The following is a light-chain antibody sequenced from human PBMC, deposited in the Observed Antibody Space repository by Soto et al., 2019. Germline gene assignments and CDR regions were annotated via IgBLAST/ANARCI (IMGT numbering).Light chain of an antibody. CDR3: GSYTTSSTHV. J-gene: IGLJ2*01. CDR1: STGVGDYKF. CDR2: DVN. Sequence: QSVLTQPAAVSGSPGQSITISCTGTSTGVGDYKFVSWYQHHPGKAPKLVIFDVNNRPSGVSDRFSGSKSGNTASLTISGLQAEDEADYYCGSYTTSSTHVFGGGTQLTVL. V-gene: IGLV2-14*03.